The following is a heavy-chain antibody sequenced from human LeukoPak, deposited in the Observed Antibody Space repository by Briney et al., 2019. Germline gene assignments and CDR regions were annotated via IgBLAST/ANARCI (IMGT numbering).Heavy chain of an antibody. V-gene: IGHV3-7*01. CDR1: GFTFSNYW. Sequence: PGGSLRLSCIGSGFTFSNYWMSWVRQAPGKGLEWVANIKKDGSGEYYVDSVKGRFSISRDNAKNSLYLQMHSLRAEDTAVYYCARDLADYSDYWGQGTLVTVSS. CDR2: IKKDGSGE. D-gene: IGHD2-21*01. CDR3: ARDLADYSDY. J-gene: IGHJ4*02.